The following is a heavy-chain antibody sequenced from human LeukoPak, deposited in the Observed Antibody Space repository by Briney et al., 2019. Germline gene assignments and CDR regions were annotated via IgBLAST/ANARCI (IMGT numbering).Heavy chain of an antibody. D-gene: IGHD3-16*01. CDR3: ARQMHLGGMDV. Sequence: SETLSLTCTVSGGSISSSYWSWIRQPPGKGLEWIGYIYDSGSTNYNPSLNGRVTISVDTSRNQFSLKLSSVTAAETAVYYCARQMHLGGMDVWGQGTTVTVSS. J-gene: IGHJ6*02. CDR1: GGSISSSY. V-gene: IGHV4-59*08. CDR2: IYDSGST.